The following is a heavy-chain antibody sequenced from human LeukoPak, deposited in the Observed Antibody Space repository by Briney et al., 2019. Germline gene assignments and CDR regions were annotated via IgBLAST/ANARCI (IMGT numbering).Heavy chain of an antibody. CDR3: AREAGDNYYYYYMDV. CDR2: IIPIFGTA. CDR1: GGTFSSYA. D-gene: IGHD2-21*02. V-gene: IGHV1-69*13. Sequence: ASVKVSCKDSGGTFSSYAISWVRQAPGQGLEWMGGIIPIFGTANYAQKFQGRVTITADESTSTAYMELSSLRSEDTAVYYCAREAGDNYYYYYMDVWGKGTTVTVSS. J-gene: IGHJ6*03.